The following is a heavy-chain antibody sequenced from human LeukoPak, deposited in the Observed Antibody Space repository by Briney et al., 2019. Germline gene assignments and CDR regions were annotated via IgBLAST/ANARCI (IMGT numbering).Heavy chain of an antibody. D-gene: IGHD5-18*01. CDR3: ARGGYSYGLDP. CDR2: IYHSGST. J-gene: IGHJ5*02. V-gene: IGHV4-30-2*01. Sequence: SETLSLTCAVSGGSISSGGYSWSWIRQPPGKGLEWIGYIYHSGSTYYNPSLKSRVTISVGRSKNQFSLKLSSVTAADTAVYYCARGGYSYGLDPWGQGTLVTVSS. CDR1: GGSISSGGYS.